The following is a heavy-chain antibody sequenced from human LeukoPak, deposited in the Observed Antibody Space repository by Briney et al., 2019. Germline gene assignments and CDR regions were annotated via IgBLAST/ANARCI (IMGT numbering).Heavy chain of an antibody. V-gene: IGHV3-21*01. CDR1: GFTFSSYS. D-gene: IGHD4-17*01. CDR2: ISSSSSYI. J-gene: IGHJ4*02. CDR3: ARGDDGANFDY. Sequence: GGSLTLSCAASGFTFSSYSMNRVREAPGKGLEWVSSISSSSSYIYYADSVKGRFTISRDNAKNSLYLQMNSLRAEDTAVYYCARGDDGANFDYWGQGTLVTVSS.